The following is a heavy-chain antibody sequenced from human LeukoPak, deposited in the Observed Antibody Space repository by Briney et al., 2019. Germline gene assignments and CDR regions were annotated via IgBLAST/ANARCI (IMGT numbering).Heavy chain of an antibody. CDR1: GGSISSYY. CDR3: ARVHFRAGYYYYYYMDV. V-gene: IGHV4-59*08. Sequence: PSETLSLTCTVSGGSISSYYWSWIRQPPGKGLEWIGYIYYSGSTNYNPSLKSRVTISVDTSKNQFSLKLSSVTVADTAVYYCARVHFRAGYYYYYYMDVWGKGTTVTVSS. J-gene: IGHJ6*03. D-gene: IGHD3-3*02. CDR2: IYYSGST.